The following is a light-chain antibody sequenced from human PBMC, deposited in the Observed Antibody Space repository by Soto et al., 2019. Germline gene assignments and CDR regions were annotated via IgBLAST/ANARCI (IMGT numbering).Light chain of an antibody. CDR1: QSVGNN. Sequence: EIVITQSPCTLSVSPGERVTLSCRASQSVGNNLAWHQQKPGQAPRLLIYGASTRATGFPARFSGSGSGTEFTLTISSLQSEDFAVYYCQQYNGWPITFGQGTRLEI. J-gene: IGKJ5*01. CDR2: GAS. V-gene: IGKV3-15*01. CDR3: QQYNGWPIT.